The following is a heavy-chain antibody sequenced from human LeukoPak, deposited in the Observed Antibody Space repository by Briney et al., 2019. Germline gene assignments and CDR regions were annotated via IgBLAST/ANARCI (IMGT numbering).Heavy chain of an antibody. J-gene: IGHJ4*02. Sequence: PGGSLRLSCAASGFTFSSYSMNWVRQAPGKGLEWVSYISSSSSTIYYADSVKGRFTISRDNAKNSLYLQMNGLRDEDTAVYYCATNYYDSSGFGYWGQGTLVTVSS. V-gene: IGHV3-48*02. CDR3: ATNYYDSSGFGY. D-gene: IGHD3-22*01. CDR2: ISSSSSTI. CDR1: GFTFSSYS.